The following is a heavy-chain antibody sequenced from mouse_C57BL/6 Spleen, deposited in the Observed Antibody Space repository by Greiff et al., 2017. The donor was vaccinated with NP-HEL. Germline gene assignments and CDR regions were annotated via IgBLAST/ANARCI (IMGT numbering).Heavy chain of an antibody. CDR3: SRHEAPYGYGGVDY. CDR1: GYTFTEYT. V-gene: IGHV1-62-2*01. CDR2: FYPGSGSI. D-gene: IGHD2-2*01. Sequence: LVESGAELVKPGASVKLSCKASGYTFTEYTIHWVKQRSGQGLEWIGWFYPGSGSIKYNEKFKDKATMTADKSSSTVYMELSRLTSEDSAVDFYSRHEAPYGYGGVDYWGQGTSVTVSA. J-gene: IGHJ4*01.